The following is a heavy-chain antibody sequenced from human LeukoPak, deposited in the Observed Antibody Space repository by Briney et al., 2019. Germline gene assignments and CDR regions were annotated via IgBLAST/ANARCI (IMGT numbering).Heavy chain of an antibody. CDR3: ARWGCSSTSCWFDP. CDR2: IYYSGST. V-gene: IGHV4-59*01. J-gene: IGHJ5*02. D-gene: IGHD2-2*01. CDR1: GGSIRSYY. Sequence: KPSETLSLTCTVSGGSIRSYYWSWIRQPPGKGLEWIGYIYYSGSTNYNPSLKSRVTISVDTSKNQFSLKLSSVTAADTAVYYCARWGCSSTSCWFDPWGQGTLVTVSS.